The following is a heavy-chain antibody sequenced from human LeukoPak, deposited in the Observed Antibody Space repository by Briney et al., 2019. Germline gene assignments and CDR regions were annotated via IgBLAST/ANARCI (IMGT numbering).Heavy chain of an antibody. Sequence: GSLRLSCVASGFTFTKCAMRWIRQAPGKGLVWVALITATGDTAYYADSVKGRFTISRDNSRNTVYMQMDSLRAEDAAIYYCAGDRNSDWYSPLDYWGQGSQVTVSP. V-gene: IGHV3-23*01. CDR2: ITATGDTA. CDR1: GFTFTKCA. J-gene: IGHJ4*02. D-gene: IGHD6-19*01. CDR3: AGDRNSDWYSPLDY.